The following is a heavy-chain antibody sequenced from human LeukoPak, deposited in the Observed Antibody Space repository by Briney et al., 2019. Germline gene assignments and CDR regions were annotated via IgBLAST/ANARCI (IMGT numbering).Heavy chain of an antibody. J-gene: IGHJ3*02. V-gene: IGHV3-21*01. CDR3: ARDSIVVVINDAFDI. CDR2: ISSSSSYI. D-gene: IGHD3-22*01. CDR1: GFTFSSYS. Sequence: GGSLRLSCAASGFTFSSYSMNWVRQAPGKGLEWVSSISSSSSYIYYADSVKGRFTISRDNAKNSLYLQMNSLRAEDTAVYYCARDSIVVVINDAFDIWGQGTMVTVSS.